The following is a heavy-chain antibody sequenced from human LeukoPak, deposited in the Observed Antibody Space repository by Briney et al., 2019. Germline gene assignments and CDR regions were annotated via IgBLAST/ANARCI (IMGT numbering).Heavy chain of an antibody. J-gene: IGHJ4*02. V-gene: IGHV4-34*01. CDR2: INHSGST. CDR1: GGSFSGYY. D-gene: IGHD4-11*01. Sequence: PSETLSLTCAVYGGSFSGYYWSWIRQPPGKGLEWIGEINHSGSTNYNPPLKSRVTISVDTSKNQFSLKLSSVTAADTAVYYCARGLYSPYFDYWGQGTLVTVSS. CDR3: ARGLYSPYFDY.